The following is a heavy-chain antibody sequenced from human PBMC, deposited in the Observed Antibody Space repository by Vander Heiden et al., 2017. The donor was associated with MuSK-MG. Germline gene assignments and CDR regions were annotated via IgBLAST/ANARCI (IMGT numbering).Heavy chain of an antibody. CDR1: GFPVSRHY. CDR2: IYSGGST. D-gene: IGHD3-22*01. CDR3: AREKGLDDSSGYYYGAFDI. V-gene: IGHV3-53*04. Sequence: EVQLVESGGGLVQPGGSLRLSCAASGFPVSRHYMGWVRQAPGKGLEWVSVIYSGGSTYYADSVKGRFTISRHNSKNTLYLQMNSLRAEDTAVYYCAREKGLDDSSGYYYGAFDIWGQGTMVTVSS. J-gene: IGHJ3*02.